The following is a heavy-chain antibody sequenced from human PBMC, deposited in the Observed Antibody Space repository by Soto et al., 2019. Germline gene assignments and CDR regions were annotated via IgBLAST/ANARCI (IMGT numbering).Heavy chain of an antibody. V-gene: IGHV4-34*01. Sequence: PSLTCAVYGGSFSGYYWTWIRQPPWTGLEWIGEINHSGSTNYNPSLKSRVTMSVDTSTNQCSLTLTSVTAADTAVYYCASSNIAAAGFYYYGMDVWGRGTTVTVS. CDR2: INHSGST. CDR3: ASSNIAAAGFYYYGMDV. J-gene: IGHJ6*02. D-gene: IGHD6-13*01. CDR1: GGSFSGYY.